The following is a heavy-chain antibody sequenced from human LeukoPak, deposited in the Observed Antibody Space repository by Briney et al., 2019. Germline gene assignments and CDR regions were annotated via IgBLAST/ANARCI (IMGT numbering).Heavy chain of an antibody. CDR2: ISYDGSNK. V-gene: IGHV3-30-3*01. J-gene: IGHJ4*02. Sequence: PGGSLRLSCAASGFTFSSYAMHWVRQAPGKGLEWVAVISYDGSNKYYADSVKGRFTISRDNSKNTLYLQMNSLRAEDTAVYYCARARPTTVTDVLFDYWGQGTLVTVSS. CDR3: ARARPTTVTDVLFDY. CDR1: GFTFSSYA. D-gene: IGHD4-11*01.